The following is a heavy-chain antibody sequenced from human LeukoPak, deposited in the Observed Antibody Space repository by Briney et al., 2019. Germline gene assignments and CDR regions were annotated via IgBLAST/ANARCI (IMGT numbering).Heavy chain of an antibody. CDR3: AKDVLNWEFDY. J-gene: IGHJ4*02. Sequence: GGSLRLSCAASGFTFSSYSMNWVRQAPGKGLEWVSAFGGTDGRTYYADSVKGRFTISRDNSKNTLYLQMNSLRADDTAVYYCAKDVLNWEFDYWGQGTLVTVSS. CDR2: FGGTDGRT. D-gene: IGHD7-27*01. CDR1: GFTFSSYS. V-gene: IGHV3-23*01.